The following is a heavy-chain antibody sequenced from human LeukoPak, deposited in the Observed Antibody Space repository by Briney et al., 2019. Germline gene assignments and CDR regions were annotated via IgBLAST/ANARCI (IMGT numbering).Heavy chain of an antibody. J-gene: IGHJ4*02. V-gene: IGHV1-2*02. Sequence: ASVKVSCKASGNTFTDYFTHWVRQVPGQRLEWMGWISPKDGDTKYAQKFQGRVTMSRDTSISTAYMELSSPISDDTALYYCATVVNWGQGTLVSVSS. CDR3: ATVVN. CDR2: ISPKDGDT. CDR1: GNTFTDYF.